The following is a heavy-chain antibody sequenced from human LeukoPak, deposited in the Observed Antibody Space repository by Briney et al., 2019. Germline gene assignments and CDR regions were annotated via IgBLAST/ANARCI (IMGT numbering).Heavy chain of an antibody. V-gene: IGHV5-51*01. CDR2: IYPGDSDT. CDR1: GYSFTSYW. Sequence: GESLKISCKGSGYSFTSYWIAWVRQMPGKGLKWMGIIYPGDSDTRYSPSFQGQVTISADKSISTAYPQWSSLKASDTAMYYCAGTFIAVAGYDAFDVWGQGTMVTVSS. D-gene: IGHD6-19*01. J-gene: IGHJ3*01. CDR3: AGTFIAVAGYDAFDV.